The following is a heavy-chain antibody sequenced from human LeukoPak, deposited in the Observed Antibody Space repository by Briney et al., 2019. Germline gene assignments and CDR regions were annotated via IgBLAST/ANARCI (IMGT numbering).Heavy chain of an antibody. J-gene: IGHJ6*03. Sequence: SQTLSLTCTVSGGSISSGSYYWSWIRQPAGKGLEWIGRIYTSGSTNYNPSLKSRVTISVDTSKNQFSLKLSSVTAADTAMYYCARQYYDSSGYYYSYYYYYMDVWGKGTTVTVSS. CDR2: IYTSGST. CDR3: ARQYYDSSGYYYSYYYYYMDV. D-gene: IGHD3-22*01. V-gene: IGHV4-61*02. CDR1: GGSISSGSYY.